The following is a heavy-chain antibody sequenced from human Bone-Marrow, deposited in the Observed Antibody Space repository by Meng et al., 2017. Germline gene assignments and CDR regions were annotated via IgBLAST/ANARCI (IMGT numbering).Heavy chain of an antibody. D-gene: IGHD3-10*01. Sequence: SQTLSLTCAVYGGSFSGYYWSWIRQPPGKGLEWIGYIYYSGSTNYNPSLKSRVTISVDTSKNQFSLKLSSVTAADTAVYYCARGGLLWFGEFALWGQGTLVTVSS. J-gene: IGHJ5*02. CDR1: GGSFSGYY. CDR2: IYYSGST. V-gene: IGHV4-59*01. CDR3: ARGGLLWFGEFAL.